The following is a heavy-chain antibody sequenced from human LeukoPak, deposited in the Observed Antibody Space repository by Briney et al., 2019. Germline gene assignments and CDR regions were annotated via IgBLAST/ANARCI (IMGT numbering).Heavy chain of an antibody. D-gene: IGHD3-22*01. CDR3: ARARTSHYDSSGYYYFDY. J-gene: IGHJ4*02. CDR1: GFTFSSYW. CDR2: IKQDGSEK. Sequence: PGGSLRLSCAASGFTFSSYWMSWVRKAPGKGLEWVANIKQDGSEKYYVDSVKGRFTISRDNAKNSLYLQMNSLRAEDTAVYYCARARTSHYDSSGYYYFDYWGQGTLVTVSS. V-gene: IGHV3-7*01.